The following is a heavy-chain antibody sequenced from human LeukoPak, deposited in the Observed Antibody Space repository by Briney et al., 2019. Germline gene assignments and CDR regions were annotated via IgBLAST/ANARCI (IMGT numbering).Heavy chain of an antibody. V-gene: IGHV4-39*07. Sequence: SETLSLTCTVSGGSISSSSYYWGWIRQPPGKGLERIGSIYYSGSTNYNPSLKSRVTMSVDTSKNQFSLKLSSVTAADTAVYYCVISSGYYTYDYWGQGTLVTVSS. CDR1: GGSISSSSYY. J-gene: IGHJ4*02. CDR2: IYYSGST. CDR3: VISSGYYTYDY. D-gene: IGHD3-22*01.